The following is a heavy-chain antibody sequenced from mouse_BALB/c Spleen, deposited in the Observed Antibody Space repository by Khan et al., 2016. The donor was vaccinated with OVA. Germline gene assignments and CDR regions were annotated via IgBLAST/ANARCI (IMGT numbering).Heavy chain of an antibody. CDR2: INPSTGYT. D-gene: IGHD1-1*01. CDR3: ARRGRRWDFDY. Sequence: VQLQESGAELAKPGALVKMSCKASGYTFINYWILWVKQRPGQGLEWIGYINPSTGYTEYNQNFKDKATLTADKSSSPAYMQLSSLTSEDSAVYDWARRGRRWDFDYWGQGTTLTVSS. CDR1: GYTFINYW. J-gene: IGHJ2*01. V-gene: IGHV1-7*01.